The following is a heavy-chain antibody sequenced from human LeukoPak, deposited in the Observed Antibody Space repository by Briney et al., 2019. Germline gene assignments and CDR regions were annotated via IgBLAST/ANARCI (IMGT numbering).Heavy chain of an antibody. Sequence: GGSLRLSCAASGFTFSSYSMNWVRQAPGKGLEWVSYISSSGSTIYYADSVKGRFTISRDNAKNSLYLQMNSLRAEDTAVYYCARPDHYGSGSYGDWWGQGTLVTVSS. J-gene: IGHJ4*02. V-gene: IGHV3-48*04. CDR3: ARPDHYGSGSYGDW. D-gene: IGHD3-10*01. CDR1: GFTFSSYS. CDR2: ISSSGSTI.